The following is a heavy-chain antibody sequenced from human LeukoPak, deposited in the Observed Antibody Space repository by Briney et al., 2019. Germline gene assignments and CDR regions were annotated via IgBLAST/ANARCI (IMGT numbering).Heavy chain of an antibody. J-gene: IGHJ4*02. V-gene: IGHV4-34*01. CDR2: INHSGST. D-gene: IGHD1-7*01. CDR1: GGSFSGYY. Sequence: PSETLSLTCAVYGGSFSGYYWSWIRQPPGKGLEWIGEINHSGSTNYNPSLKSRVTISVDTSKNQFSLKLSSVTAADTAVYYCASRTGTTPYYFDYWGQGTLVTVSP. CDR3: ASRTGTTPYYFDY.